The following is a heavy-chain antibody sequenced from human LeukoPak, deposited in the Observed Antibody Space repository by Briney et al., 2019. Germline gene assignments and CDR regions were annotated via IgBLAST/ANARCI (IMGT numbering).Heavy chain of an antibody. D-gene: IGHD2-2*02. CDR3: ARGSRDIVVVPAAIDWFDP. Sequence: GGSLRLSCAPSGFTFSSYSMNWVRQAPGAGLEWVSSISSSSSYIYYADSVKGRFTISRDNAKNSLYLQMNSMRAEDTAVYYCARGSRDIVVVPAAIDWFDPWGQGTLVTVSS. CDR1: GFTFSSYS. CDR2: ISSSSSYI. J-gene: IGHJ5*02. V-gene: IGHV3-21*01.